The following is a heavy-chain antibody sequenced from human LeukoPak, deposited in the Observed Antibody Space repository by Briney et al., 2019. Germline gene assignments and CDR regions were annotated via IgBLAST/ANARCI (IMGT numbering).Heavy chain of an antibody. CDR1: GFTFSGYG. Sequence: GGSLRLSCAASGFTFSGYGMHWVRQAPGKGLEWVAVIAYDGRNKYYADSVKGRFTISRDNSKNTLYLQMNSLRAEDTAVYYCARDETGGYFETWGQGPLVTVSS. D-gene: IGHD3-10*01. V-gene: IGHV3-30*03. J-gene: IGHJ4*02. CDR3: ARDETGGYFET. CDR2: IAYDGRNK.